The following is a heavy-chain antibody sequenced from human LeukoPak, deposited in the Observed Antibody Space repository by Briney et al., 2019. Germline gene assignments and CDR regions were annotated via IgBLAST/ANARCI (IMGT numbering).Heavy chain of an antibody. V-gene: IGHV4-59*01. D-gene: IGHD3-10*01. J-gene: IGHJ3*02. CDR2: IYYSGST. CDR3: ARVLWFGEIDAFDI. Sequence: SETLSLTCAVSGGSISTYYWSWIRQPPGKGLEWIGYIYYSGSTNYNPSLKSRVTISVDTSKNQFSLKVRSVTAADTAVYYCARVLWFGEIDAFDIWGQGTMVTVSS. CDR1: GGSISTYY.